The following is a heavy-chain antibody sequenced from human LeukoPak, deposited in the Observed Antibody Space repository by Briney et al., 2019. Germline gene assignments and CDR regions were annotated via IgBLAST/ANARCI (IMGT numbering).Heavy chain of an antibody. CDR3: ARRTYDSSGYYYLDY. D-gene: IGHD3-22*01. J-gene: IGHJ4*02. Sequence: PGGSLRLSCAAAGFTVSSNYMSWVRQAAGKGLEWVSVIFSGVNKYYSDCVRGRFTIPRHNSQNTLYLQMNSLRAEDTAVYYCARRTYDSSGYYYLDYWGQGTLVTVSS. CDR2: IFSGVNK. CDR1: GFTVSSNY. V-gene: IGHV3-53*04.